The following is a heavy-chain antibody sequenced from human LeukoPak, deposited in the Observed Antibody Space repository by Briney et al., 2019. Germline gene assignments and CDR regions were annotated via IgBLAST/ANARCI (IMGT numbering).Heavy chain of an antibody. CDR1: GFTFSSYA. V-gene: IGHV3-30-3*01. CDR3: ARGGGSRVAPGDY. Sequence: GRSLRLSCAASGFTFSSYAMHWVRQAPGKGLEWVAVISYDGSNKCYADSVKGRFTISRDNSKNTLYLQMNSLRAEDTAVYYCARGGGSRVAPGDYWGQGTLVTVSS. J-gene: IGHJ4*02. CDR2: ISYDGSNK. D-gene: IGHD3-16*01.